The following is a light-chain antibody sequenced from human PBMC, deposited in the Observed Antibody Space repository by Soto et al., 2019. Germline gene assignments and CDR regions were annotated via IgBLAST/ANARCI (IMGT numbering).Light chain of an antibody. CDR2: RAS. V-gene: IGKV1-5*03. J-gene: IGKJ1*01. CDR1: QSISTW. Sequence: DIQMTQSPSTLSASVGDRVTITCRASQSISTWLAWYQQKPGKAPKFLIYRASILESGVPSRFSGSGSGTDFTLPISSLQPEDFATYYCQQYDSYSTTFGQGTKVEIK. CDR3: QQYDSYSTT.